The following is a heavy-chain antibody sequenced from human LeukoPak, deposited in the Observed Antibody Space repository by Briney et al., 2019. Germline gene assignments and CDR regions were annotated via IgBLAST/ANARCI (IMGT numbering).Heavy chain of an antibody. CDR1: GFTFSSYG. V-gene: IGHV3-33*01. D-gene: IGHD6-13*01. CDR3: ARGGAGSWYVDY. Sequence: GGSLRLSCAGSGFTFSSYGLHWVRQAPGKGLEWVAVIWCDGSNEYYADSVKGRFTISRDNSKNTLYLQMNGLRAEDTAVYYCARGGAGSWYVDYWGQGTLVTVSS. CDR2: IWCDGSNE. J-gene: IGHJ4*02.